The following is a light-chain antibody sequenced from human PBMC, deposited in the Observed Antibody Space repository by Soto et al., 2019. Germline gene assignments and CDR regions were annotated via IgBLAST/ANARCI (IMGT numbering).Light chain of an antibody. J-gene: IGKJ4*01. CDR3: QQSYRTPLT. V-gene: IGKV1-39*01. Sequence: DIRMTQSPSSLSASVGDRVTITCRASQSISSYLNWYQQKPGKAPKLLIYAASSLQSGVPSRFSGSGSVTDFTLTIVSLQPEDFATYYCQQSYRTPLTFGGGTKVDIK. CDR1: QSISSY. CDR2: AAS.